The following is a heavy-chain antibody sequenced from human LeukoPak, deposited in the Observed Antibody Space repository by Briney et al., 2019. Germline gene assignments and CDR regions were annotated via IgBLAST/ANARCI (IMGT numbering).Heavy chain of an antibody. Sequence: GGSLRLSCAASGFTFSSYWMHWVRQTPGKGLVWVSRINEDGSIRDYADSVKGRFTISRDNAKNSLYLQMNSLRAEDTAVYYCASDSPPPNIAAAGRSYNWFDPWGQGTLVTVSS. D-gene: IGHD6-13*01. CDR3: ASDSPPPNIAAAGRSYNWFDP. CDR2: INEDGSIR. J-gene: IGHJ5*02. V-gene: IGHV3-74*01. CDR1: GFTFSSYW.